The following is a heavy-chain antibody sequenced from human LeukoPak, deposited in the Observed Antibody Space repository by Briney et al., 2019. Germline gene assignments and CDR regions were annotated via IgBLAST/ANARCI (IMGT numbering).Heavy chain of an antibody. CDR2: IYSGGST. CDR1: GFTVSSNY. Sequence: GGSLRLSCAASGFTVSSNYMSWVRQAPGKGLEWVSVIYSGGSTYYADSVKGRFTISRDNSKNTLYLQMNSLRAEDTAVYYCARGSVRYFDWSPGYFDYWGQGTLVIVSS. D-gene: IGHD3-9*01. CDR3: ARGSVRYFDWSPGYFDY. V-gene: IGHV3-53*01. J-gene: IGHJ4*02.